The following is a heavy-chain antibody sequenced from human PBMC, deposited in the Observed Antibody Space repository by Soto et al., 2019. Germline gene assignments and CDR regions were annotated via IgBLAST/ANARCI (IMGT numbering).Heavy chain of an antibody. D-gene: IGHD2-2*01. CDR3: VRDGHWTTSSCSGNWFDP. V-gene: IGHV3-74*01. J-gene: IGHJ5*02. CDR2: INSDATHT. Sequence: EVQLVESGGGLVQPGGSLRLSCAASGFTFSTYWMHWIRQVPGKGLEWVSRINSDATHTYYADSVKGRFTISRDNAKNTLPLEMNSLRAEDTAIYFCVRDGHWTTSSCSGNWFDPWGQGTLVTVSP. CDR1: GFTFSTYW.